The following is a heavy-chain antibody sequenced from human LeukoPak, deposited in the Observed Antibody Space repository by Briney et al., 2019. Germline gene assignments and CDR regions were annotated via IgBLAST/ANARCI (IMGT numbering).Heavy chain of an antibody. J-gene: IGHJ4*02. CDR3: ATDLVEGYCTNGVCSDFDY. CDR2: FDPEDGET. Sequence: GASVKVSCKVSGYTLTELSMHWVRQAPGKGLEWMGGFDPEDGETIYAQKFQGRVTMTEDTSTDTAYMELSSLRSEDTAVYYCATDLVEGYCTNGVCSDFDYWGQGTLVTVSS. CDR1: GYTLTELS. D-gene: IGHD2-8*01. V-gene: IGHV1-24*01.